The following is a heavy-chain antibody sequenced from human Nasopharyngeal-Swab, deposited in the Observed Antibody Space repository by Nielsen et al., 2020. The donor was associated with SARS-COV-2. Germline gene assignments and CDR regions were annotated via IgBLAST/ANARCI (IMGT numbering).Heavy chain of an antibody. CDR1: GHTFTSYY. CDR2: INPSGGST. CDR3: ARLTVSTPRGYSYGHDY. V-gene: IGHV1-46*01. Sequence: ASVKVSCKASGHTFTSYYMHWVRQAPGQGLEWMGIINPSGGSTSYAQKFQGRVTMTRDTSTSTVYMELSSLRSEDTAVYYCARLTVSTPRGYSYGHDYWGQGTLVTVSS. D-gene: IGHD5-18*01. J-gene: IGHJ4*02.